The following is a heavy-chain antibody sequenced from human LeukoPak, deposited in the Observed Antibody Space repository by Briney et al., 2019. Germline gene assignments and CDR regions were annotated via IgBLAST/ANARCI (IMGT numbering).Heavy chain of an antibody. Sequence: ASVKVSCKASGYTFTSYGISWVRQAPGQGLEWMGWISAYNGNTNYAQKLQGRVTMTTDTSMSTAYMELRSLRSDDTAAYYCARESVVGATMDYWGQGTLVTVSS. CDR2: ISAYNGNT. D-gene: IGHD1-26*01. CDR3: ARESVVGATMDY. J-gene: IGHJ4*02. CDR1: GYTFTSYG. V-gene: IGHV1-18*01.